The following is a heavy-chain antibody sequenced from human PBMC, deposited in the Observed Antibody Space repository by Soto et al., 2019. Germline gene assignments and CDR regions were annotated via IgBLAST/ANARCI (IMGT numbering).Heavy chain of an antibody. D-gene: IGHD2-8*01. CDR1: GYTFTSYG. CDR2: ISAYNGNT. CDR3: ARNFSYCANGVWSLVDY. J-gene: IGHJ4*02. Sequence: QVQLVQSGAEVKKPGASVKVSCKASGYTFTSYGISWVRQAPGQGLEWMGWISAYNGNTNYAQKLEGRVSMTTDPATSTAYMELRGRRSDDTAVYYCARNFSYCANGVWSLVDYWGQGTLVTVSS. V-gene: IGHV1-18*01.